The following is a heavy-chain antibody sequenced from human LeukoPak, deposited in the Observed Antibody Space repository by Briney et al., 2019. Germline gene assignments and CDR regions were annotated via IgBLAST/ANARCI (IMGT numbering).Heavy chain of an antibody. CDR2: INIDGSSG. D-gene: IGHD1-26*01. Sequence: RLXXAXXXFTFXXXWMXXVRXXXXXXXXXVSRINIDGSSGSYADSVEGRFTISRDNAKNTVYLQMNSLRAEDTAVYYCTREVSGSLYFDYWGQGTLVTVSS. CDR1: XFTFXXXW. J-gene: IGHJ4*02. CDR3: TREVSGSLYFDY. V-gene: IGHV3-74*01.